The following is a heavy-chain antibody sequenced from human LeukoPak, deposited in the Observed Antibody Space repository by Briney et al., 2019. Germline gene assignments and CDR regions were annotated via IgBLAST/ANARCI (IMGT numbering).Heavy chain of an antibody. Sequence: QPGRSLRLSCAASGFTFSSYAMHWVRQAPGKGLEWVAVISYDGSNKYYADSVKGRFTISRDNSKNTLYLQMNSLRAEDTAVYYCAKRRVTRYYYYYYIDVWGKGTTVTVSS. CDR2: ISYDGSNK. J-gene: IGHJ6*03. CDR1: GFTFSSYA. D-gene: IGHD3-3*01. CDR3: AKRRVTRYYYYYYIDV. V-gene: IGHV3-30-3*02.